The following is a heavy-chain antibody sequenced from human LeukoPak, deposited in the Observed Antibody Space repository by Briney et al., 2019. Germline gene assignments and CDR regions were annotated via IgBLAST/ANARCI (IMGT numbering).Heavy chain of an antibody. CDR3: ARGSSGFHDAFDI. V-gene: IGHV3-30-3*01. D-gene: IGHD6-19*01. CDR2: ISYDGSNK. J-gene: IGHJ3*02. Sequence: GGSLRLSCAASGLTSSSYAMHWVRKAPGKGLEWVAVISYDGSNKYYADSVKCRFTISRDNSKNTLYLQMNSLRAEDTAVYYCARGSSGFHDAFDIWGQGTMVTVSS. CDR1: GLTSSSYA.